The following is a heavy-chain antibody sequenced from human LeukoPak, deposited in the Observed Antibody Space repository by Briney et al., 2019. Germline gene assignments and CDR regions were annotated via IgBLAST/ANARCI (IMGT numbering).Heavy chain of an antibody. J-gene: IGHJ6*03. CDR2: IYYSGST. V-gene: IGHV4-59*01. CDR3: ARETSQKGAHYMDV. CDR1: GGSISSYY. Sequence: PSETLSLTCTVSGGSISSYYWSWLRQPPGKGLEYIGYIYYSGSTNYNPSLKSRLTISVDTSKNQFSLKLSSVTAADTAVYYCARETSQKGAHYMDVWGKGTTVTISS. D-gene: IGHD3-16*01.